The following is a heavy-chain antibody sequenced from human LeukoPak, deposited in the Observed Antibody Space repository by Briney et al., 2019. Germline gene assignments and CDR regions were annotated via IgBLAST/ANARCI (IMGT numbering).Heavy chain of an antibody. Sequence: GGSLRLSCAASGFIFSSYAMSWVRQAPGKGLEWVSAISGSGDSTYYVDSVKDRFTISRDNSKNTVYLQMNSLRAEDTAVYYCCWLAATGNLRCFDPWGQGTLVTVSS. CDR3: CWLAATGNLRCFDP. CDR1: GFIFSSYA. D-gene: IGHD6-13*01. CDR2: ISGSGDST. J-gene: IGHJ5*02. V-gene: IGHV3-23*01.